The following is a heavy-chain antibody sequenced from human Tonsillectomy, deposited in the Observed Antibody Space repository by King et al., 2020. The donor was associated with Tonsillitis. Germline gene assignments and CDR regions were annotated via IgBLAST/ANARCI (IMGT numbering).Heavy chain of an antibody. CDR3: AKDISVSSGWYEDLEV. J-gene: IGHJ3*01. Sequence: VQLVESGGALVQPGGSLRLSCVASGFSFHTHVMNWVRQAPGGGLEWISSISSSGTNTNDADSVKGRFTISRDNSKNTLFLQMTSLRAEDTALYYCAKDISVSSGWYEDLEVWGQGTMVLVSS. CDR2: ISSSGTNT. D-gene: IGHD6-19*01. V-gene: IGHV3-23*04. CDR1: GFSFHTHV.